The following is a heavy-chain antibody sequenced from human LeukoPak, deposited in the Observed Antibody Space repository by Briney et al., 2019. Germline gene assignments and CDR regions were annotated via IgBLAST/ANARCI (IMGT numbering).Heavy chain of an antibody. V-gene: IGHV3-21*01. D-gene: IGHD3-3*01. CDR3: AGLEFANWFDP. Sequence: GGSLRLSCAASGFTFSSYSMNWVRQAPGKGLEWVSSISSSSSYIYYADSVKGRFTISRDNAKNSLYLQMNSLRAEDTAVYYCAGLEFANWFDPWSQGTLVTVSS. J-gene: IGHJ5*02. CDR1: GFTFSSYS. CDR2: ISSSSSYI.